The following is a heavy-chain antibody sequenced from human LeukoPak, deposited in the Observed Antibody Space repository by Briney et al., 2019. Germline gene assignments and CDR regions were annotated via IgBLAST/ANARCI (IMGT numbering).Heavy chain of an antibody. CDR3: AKVADYGDYELGAFDI. CDR1: GFTFDDYA. CDR2: ISWNSGSI. Sequence: GGSLRLSCAASGFTFDDYAMHWVRQAPGKGLEWVSGISWNSGSIGYADSVKGRFTISRDNAKNSLYLQMNSLRAEDTALYYCAKVADYGDYELGAFDIWGQGTMVTVSS. V-gene: IGHV3-9*01. D-gene: IGHD4-17*01. J-gene: IGHJ3*02.